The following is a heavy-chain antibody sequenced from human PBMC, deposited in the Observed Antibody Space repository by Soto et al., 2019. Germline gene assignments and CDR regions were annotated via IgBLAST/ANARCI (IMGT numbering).Heavy chain of an antibody. V-gene: IGHV3-23*01. CDR2: IIDNGGST. CDR3: ARDGPTKLYYYDSSGYYPPDY. CDR1: GFTFSSYA. J-gene: IGHJ4*02. D-gene: IGHD3-22*01. Sequence: GGSLRLSCAASGFTFSSYAMSWVRQAPGKGLEWVSDIIDNGGSTFYADSVKGRFTISRDNSKNTLYLQMNSLRAEDTAVYYCARDGPTKLYYYDSSGYYPPDYWGQGTLVTVSS.